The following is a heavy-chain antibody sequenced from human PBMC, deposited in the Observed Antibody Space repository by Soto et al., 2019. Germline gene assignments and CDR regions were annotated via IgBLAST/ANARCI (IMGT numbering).Heavy chain of an antibody. CDR2: FYHGGT. CDR1: GGSISSDY. CDR3: ARSYSSSLYFDF. V-gene: IGHV4-59*01. Sequence: PSETLSLTCTVSGGSISSDYWGWIRQSPGKGLGWIGYFYHGGTNFNPSLKGPVTISVDTSKNQFSLNLSSVTAADTAAYYCARSYSSSLYFDFWGQGTPVTVSS. J-gene: IGHJ4*02. D-gene: IGHD6-6*01.